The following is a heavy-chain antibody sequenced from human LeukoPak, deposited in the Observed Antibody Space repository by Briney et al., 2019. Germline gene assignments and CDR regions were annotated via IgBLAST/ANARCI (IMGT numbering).Heavy chain of an antibody. V-gene: IGHV4-61*02. CDR3: ARYSGSGYGRFYFDY. Sequence: PSQTLSLTCTVSGFSITSSDYFWGWTRQPAGKGLEWIGRMEISGITNYNPSLQSRVTSSLDTSKNQFSLKLSSVTAADTAVYYCARYSGSGYGRFYFDYWGQGILVTVSS. J-gene: IGHJ4*02. CDR1: GFSITSSDYF. CDR2: MEISGIT. D-gene: IGHD2-2*03.